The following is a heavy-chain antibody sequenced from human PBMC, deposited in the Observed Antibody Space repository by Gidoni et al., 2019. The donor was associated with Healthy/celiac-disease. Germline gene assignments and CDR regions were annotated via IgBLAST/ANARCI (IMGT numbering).Heavy chain of an antibody. CDR3: ARGRIAVVVAATRLFWFDP. J-gene: IGHJ5*02. Sequence: QVQLQQWGAGLLKPSETLSLTCAVYGGSFSGYYWSWIRQPPGKGLEWIGEINHSGSTNYNPSLKSRVTISVDTSKNQFSLKLSSVTAADTAVYYCARGRIAVVVAATRLFWFDPWGQGTLVTVSS. D-gene: IGHD2-15*01. V-gene: IGHV4-34*01. CDR2: INHSGST. CDR1: GGSFSGYY.